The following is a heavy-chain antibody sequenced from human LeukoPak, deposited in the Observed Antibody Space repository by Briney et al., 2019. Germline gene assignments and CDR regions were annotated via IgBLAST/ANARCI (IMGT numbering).Heavy chain of an antibody. D-gene: IGHD6-19*01. V-gene: IGHV1-46*01. CDR2: INPSGGST. CDR3: ARSPGGAGPLDY. J-gene: IGHJ4*02. Sequence: ASVKVSRKASGYTFTSYYMHWVRQAPGQGLEWMGIINPSGGSTSYAQKFQGRVTMTRDTSTSTVYMELSSLRSEDTAVYYCARSPGGAGPLDYWGQGTLVTVSS. CDR1: GYTFTSYY.